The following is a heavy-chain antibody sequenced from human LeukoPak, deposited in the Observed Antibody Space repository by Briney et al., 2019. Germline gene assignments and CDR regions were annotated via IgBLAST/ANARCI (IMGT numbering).Heavy chain of an antibody. J-gene: IGHJ4*02. Sequence: SVKVSCKASGGTFSSYAISWVRQAPGQGLEWMGGIIPIFGTANYAQKFQGRVTITADESTSTAYMELSSLRSEDTAVYYCAGDYDSSGLYFDYWGQGTLVTVSS. D-gene: IGHD3-22*01. CDR3: AGDYDSSGLYFDY. V-gene: IGHV1-69*13. CDR2: IIPIFGTA. CDR1: GGTFSSYA.